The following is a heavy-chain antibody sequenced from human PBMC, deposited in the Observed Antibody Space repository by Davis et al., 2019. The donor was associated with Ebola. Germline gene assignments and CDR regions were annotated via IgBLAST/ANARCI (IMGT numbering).Heavy chain of an antibody. CDR3: ARDYEVVVAAYFHYYSYGLDV. Sequence: SLKISCAASGFTFDDYAIHWVRQAPGKGLEWVSGMGWNSGTVGYADSVKGRFTISRDNAKNSLYLQMNSLRAEDTAVYYCARDYEVVVAAYFHYYSYGLDVWGQGTTVIVSS. D-gene: IGHD2-15*01. CDR1: GFTFDDYA. J-gene: IGHJ6*02. CDR2: MGWNSGTV. V-gene: IGHV3-9*01.